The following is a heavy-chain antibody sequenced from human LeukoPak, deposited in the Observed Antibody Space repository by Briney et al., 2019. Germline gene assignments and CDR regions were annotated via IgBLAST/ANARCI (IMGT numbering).Heavy chain of an antibody. D-gene: IGHD2-15*01. CDR1: GYTFTSYG. J-gene: IGHJ4*02. V-gene: IGHV1-18*01. CDR2: ISTYNGNT. CDR3: ARDLEDCSGGSCYVDY. Sequence: ASVKVSCKASGYTFTSYGISRVRQAPGQGLEWLGWISTYNGNTNYAQKLQGRVTMTTDTSTSTAYMELRSLRSDDTAVYYCARDLEDCSGGSCYVDYWGQGTLVTVSS.